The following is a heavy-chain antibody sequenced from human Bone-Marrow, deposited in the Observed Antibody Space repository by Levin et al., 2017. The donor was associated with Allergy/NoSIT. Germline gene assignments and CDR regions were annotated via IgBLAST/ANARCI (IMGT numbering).Heavy chain of an antibody. D-gene: IGHD4-17*01. CDR3: ARKWYGDFDY. J-gene: IGHJ4*02. V-gene: IGHV3-23*01. CDR1: GFTFSSYA. CDR2: ISSSGGNT. Sequence: QSGGSLRLSCAASGFTFSSYAMSWVRQAPGKGLECISYISSSGGNTNSADSVKGRFTVSRDNSKNTLYLQMNSLTVEDTAVYYCARKWYGDFDYWGQGTLVTVSS.